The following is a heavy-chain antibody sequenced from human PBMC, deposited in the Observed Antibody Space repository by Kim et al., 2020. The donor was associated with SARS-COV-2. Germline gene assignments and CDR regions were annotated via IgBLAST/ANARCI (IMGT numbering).Heavy chain of an antibody. CDR2: IYYSGST. J-gene: IGHJ3*02. V-gene: IGHV4-59*01. Sequence: SETLSLTCTVSGGSISSYYWSWIRQPPGKGLEWIGYIYYSGSTNYNPSLKSRVTISVDTSKNQFSLKLSSVTAADTAVYYCARIGGATETGAFDIWGPGTMVTVSS. CDR3: ARIGGATETGAFDI. D-gene: IGHD1-26*01. CDR1: GGSISSYY.